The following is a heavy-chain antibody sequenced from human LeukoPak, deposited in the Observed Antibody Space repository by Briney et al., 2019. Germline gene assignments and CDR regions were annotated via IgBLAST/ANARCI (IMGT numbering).Heavy chain of an antibody. D-gene: IGHD2-2*01. CDR1: GFTFYDYA. CDR2: ISWNSGSI. V-gene: IGHV3-9*01. CDR3: AKALKVPAEYYFDY. Sequence: GGSLRLSCAASGFTFYDYAMHWVRQAPGKGLEWVSGISWNSGSIGYADSVKGRFTISRDNAKNSLYLQMNSLRAEDTALYYCAKALKVPAEYYFDYWGQGTLVTVSS. J-gene: IGHJ4*02.